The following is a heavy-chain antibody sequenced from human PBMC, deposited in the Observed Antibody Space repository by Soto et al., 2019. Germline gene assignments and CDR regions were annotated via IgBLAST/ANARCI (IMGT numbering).Heavy chain of an antibody. D-gene: IGHD6-19*01. V-gene: IGHV3-23*01. J-gene: IGHJ4*02. CDR2: ISGSSDHR. Sequence: EVQLLESGGGLVQPGGSLRLSCAASGFTFSNYALSWVRQAPGKGLEWVSAISGSSDHRFYADSVKGRFTISRDNSKSTLYLQVNSLRAEDTAVYYCAKATYSSGWRYYFDFWGQGTQVTVSS. CDR1: GFTFSNYA. CDR3: AKATYSSGWRYYFDF.